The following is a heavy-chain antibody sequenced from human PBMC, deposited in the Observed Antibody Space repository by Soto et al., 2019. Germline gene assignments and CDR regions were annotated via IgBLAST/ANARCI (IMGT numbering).Heavy chain of an antibody. J-gene: IGHJ4*02. D-gene: IGHD5-18*01. CDR1: GFTFNTYS. CDR3: ARNLDTPMATDY. V-gene: IGHV3-21*01. Sequence: GGSLRLSCAASGFTFNTYSMNWVRQAPGEGLEWVSSISSGSGHLYYTDSVKGRFTISRDNAENSLYLQMSSLRAEDTAVYYCARNLDTPMATDYWGQGTLVTVSS. CDR2: ISSGSGHL.